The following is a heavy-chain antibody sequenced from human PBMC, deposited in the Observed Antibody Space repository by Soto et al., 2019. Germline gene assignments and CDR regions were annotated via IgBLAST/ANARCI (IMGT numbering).Heavy chain of an antibody. CDR2: ISSSSSYI. V-gene: IGHV3-21*01. J-gene: IGHJ6*03. CDR3: ARDPLEYGDYVSYYYYYMDV. Sequence: EVQLVESGGGLVKPGGSLRLSCAASGFTFSSYSMNWVRQAPGKGLEWVSSISSSSSYIYYADSVKGRFTISRDNAKNSLYLQMNSLRAEDTAVYYCARDPLEYGDYVSYYYYYMDVWGKGTTVTVSS. D-gene: IGHD4-17*01. CDR1: GFTFSSYS.